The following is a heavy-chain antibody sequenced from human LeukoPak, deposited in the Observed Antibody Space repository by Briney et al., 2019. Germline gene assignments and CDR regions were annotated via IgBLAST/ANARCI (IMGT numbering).Heavy chain of an antibody. D-gene: IGHD3-10*01. Sequence: SVKVSCKASGGTFSSYAISWVRQAPGQGLEWMGRIIPIFGTANYAQKFQGRVTITTDESTSTAYMELSSLSSEDTAVYYCASGYYYGSGSYVYWGQGTLVTVSS. J-gene: IGHJ4*02. CDR1: GGTFSSYA. V-gene: IGHV1-69*05. CDR3: ASGYYYGSGSYVY. CDR2: IIPIFGTA.